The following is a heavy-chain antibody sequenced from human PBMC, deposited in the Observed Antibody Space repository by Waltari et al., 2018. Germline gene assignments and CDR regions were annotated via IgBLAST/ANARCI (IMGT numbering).Heavy chain of an antibody. CDR3: ARTLTTIFGVVTGRFDV. Sequence: QVKLQQWGEGLVKPSETLSLTCAVYGGSISGYYYWSWIRQPPGKGLEWIGYIYGNSASTNYNPSLKNRVTISKDTSKNQFALKLSSVTAADTAVYYGARTLTTIFGVVTGRFDVWGPGVLVTVSS. CDR2: IYGNSAST. CDR1: GGSISGYY. D-gene: IGHD3-3*01. V-gene: IGHV4-59*12. J-gene: IGHJ5*02.